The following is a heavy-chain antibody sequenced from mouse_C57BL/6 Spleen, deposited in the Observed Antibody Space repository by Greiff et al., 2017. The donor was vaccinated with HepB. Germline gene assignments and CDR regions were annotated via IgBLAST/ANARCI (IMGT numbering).Heavy chain of an antibody. CDR2: IDPSDSYT. V-gene: IGHV1-69*01. Sequence: VQLQQPGAELVMPGASVKLSCKASGYTFTSYWMHWVKQRPGQGLEWIGEIDPSDSYTNYNQKFKGKSTLTVDKSSSTAYMQLSSLTSEDSAVYYCARGLRGFDVWGTGTTVTVSS. J-gene: IGHJ1*03. CDR3: ARGLRGFDV. CDR1: GYTFTSYW.